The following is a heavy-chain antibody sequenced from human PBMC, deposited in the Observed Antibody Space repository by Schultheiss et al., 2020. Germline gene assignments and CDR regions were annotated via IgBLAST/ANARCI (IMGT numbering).Heavy chain of an antibody. V-gene: IGHV3-23*01. J-gene: IGHJ5*02. D-gene: IGHD4-17*01. Sequence: GESLKISCAASGFSFSVYAMSWVRQAPGKGLEWVSAISGSGGSTYYADSVKGRFTISRDNSKNTLYLQMNSLRAEDTAVYYCAKVPDYGDYGGFDPWGQGALVTVSS. CDR2: ISGSGGST. CDR3: AKVPDYGDYGGFDP. CDR1: GFSFSVYA.